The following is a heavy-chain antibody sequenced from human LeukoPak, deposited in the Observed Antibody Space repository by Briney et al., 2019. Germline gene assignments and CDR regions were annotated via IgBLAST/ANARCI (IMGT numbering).Heavy chain of an antibody. CDR3: ARDGVRLVGAWDYFDY. J-gene: IGHJ4*02. V-gene: IGHV4-38-2*02. Sequence: SETLSLTCNVSGYSISSGYYWGWIRQPPGKGLEWIGSIYHSGSTYYNPSLKSRVTISVDTSKNQFSLKLSSVTAADTAVYYCARDGVRLVGAWDYFDYWGQGTLVTVSS. CDR2: IYHSGST. CDR1: GYSISSGYY. D-gene: IGHD1-26*01.